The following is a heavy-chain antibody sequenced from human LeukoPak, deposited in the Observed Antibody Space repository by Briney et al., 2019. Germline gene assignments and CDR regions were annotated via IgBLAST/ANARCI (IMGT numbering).Heavy chain of an antibody. CDR2: IYTSGST. J-gene: IGHJ4*02. Sequence: SETLSLTCTVSGGSISSGSYYWSWIRQPAGKVLVWIGRIYTSGSTNYNPSLNSRAAISVDTSKKQFSLKLSSVTAADTAVYYCARARESSCGLDYWGQGTLVTVSS. CDR1: GGSISSGSYY. D-gene: IGHD5-18*01. V-gene: IGHV4-61*02. CDR3: ARARESSCGLDY.